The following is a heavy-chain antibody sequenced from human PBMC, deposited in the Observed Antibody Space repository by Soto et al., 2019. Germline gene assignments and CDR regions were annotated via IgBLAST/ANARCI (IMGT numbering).Heavy chain of an antibody. CDR2: ISGSGGST. CDR3: ARGGFGADRAYFDY. V-gene: IGHV3-23*01. J-gene: IGHJ4*02. CDR1: GFTFSSYA. D-gene: IGHD3-10*01. Sequence: EVQLLESGGGLVQPGGSLRLSCAASGFTFSSYAMSWVRQAPGKGLEWVSAISGSGGSTYYADSVKGRFTISRDNSKNPLYLQMNSLRAEDTAVYYWARGGFGADRAYFDYWGQGTLVTVSS.